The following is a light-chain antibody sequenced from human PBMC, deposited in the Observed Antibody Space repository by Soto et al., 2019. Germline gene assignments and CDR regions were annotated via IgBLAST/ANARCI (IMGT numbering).Light chain of an antibody. CDR3: QQYNNWLGT. CDR2: GAS. V-gene: IGKV3-15*01. CDR1: QSVSSN. Sequence: EIVMTQSPATLSVSPGERATLSCRASQSVSSNLAWYQQKPGQAPRLLIYGASTRATGIPARFSCSGSGTEFTLTISSLQSEDFAVYYCQQYNNWLGTFGRGTKVEIK. J-gene: IGKJ1*01.